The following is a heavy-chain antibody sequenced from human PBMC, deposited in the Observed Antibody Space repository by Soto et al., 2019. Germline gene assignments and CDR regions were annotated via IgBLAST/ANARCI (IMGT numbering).Heavy chain of an antibody. J-gene: IGHJ5*02. V-gene: IGHV4-31*03. Sequence: SETLSLTCTVSGGSISSGGYYWSWIRQHPGKGLEWIGYIYYSGSTYYNPSLKSRVTISVDTSKNQFSLKLSSVTAADTAVYYCAREVGAPNWFDPWGQGTLVTVSS. CDR3: AREVGAPNWFDP. CDR2: IYYSGST. CDR1: GGSISSGGYY. D-gene: IGHD1-26*01.